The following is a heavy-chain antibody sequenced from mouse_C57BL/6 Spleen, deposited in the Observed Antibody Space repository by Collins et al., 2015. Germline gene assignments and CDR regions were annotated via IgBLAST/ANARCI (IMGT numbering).Heavy chain of an antibody. D-gene: IGHD2-1*01. CDR3: AIIWYYAMDY. CDR2: IYPGSGST. J-gene: IGHJ4*01. V-gene: IGHV1-55*01. CDR1: GYTFTSYW. Sequence: QVQLQQPGAELVKPGASVKMSCKASGYTFTSYWIAWVKQRPGQGLEWIGDIYPGSGSTTYNERLKSKAALTVDTSSSTAYMQLSSLTSEDSAVYYCAIIWYYAMDYWGQGTSVTVSS.